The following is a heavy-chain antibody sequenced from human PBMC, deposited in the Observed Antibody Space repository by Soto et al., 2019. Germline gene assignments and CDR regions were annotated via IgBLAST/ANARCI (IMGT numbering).Heavy chain of an antibody. J-gene: IGHJ6*02. D-gene: IGHD3-10*01. V-gene: IGHV5-51*01. CDR2: IYPGDSDT. Sequence: GESLKISCKGSGYSFTSYWIGWVRQMPGKGLEWMGIIYPGDSDTRYSPSFQGQVTISADKSISTAYLQWSSLKASDTAMYYCARQSLAGMVRGVKASYYYGMDVWGQGTTVTVSS. CDR3: ARQSLAGMVRGVKASYYYGMDV. CDR1: GYSFTSYW.